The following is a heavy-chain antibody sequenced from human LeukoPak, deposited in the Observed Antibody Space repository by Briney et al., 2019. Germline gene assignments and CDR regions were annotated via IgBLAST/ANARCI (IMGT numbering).Heavy chain of an antibody. J-gene: IGHJ6*02. CDR2: IRGSGGDT. CDR3: AKDHYGGNHYYYGMDV. V-gene: IGHV3-23*01. D-gene: IGHD4-23*01. CDR1: GFTFSNYA. Sequence: PGGSLRLSCAASGFTFSNYAMNWVRKAPGKGLEWAQLIRGSGGDTAYADSVKDRFTISRDNSENTLYLQINSLRAEDTAVYYCAKDHYGGNHYYYGMDVWGQGTTVTVSS.